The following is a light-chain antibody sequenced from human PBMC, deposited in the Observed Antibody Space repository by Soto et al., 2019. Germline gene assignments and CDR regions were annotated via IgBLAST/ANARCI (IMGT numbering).Light chain of an antibody. CDR2: GAS. Sequence: EIVMTQSPATLSVSQGERATLSCRASQSVSSNLAWSQQKPGQAPRLLIYGASTRATGIPARFSGSGSGTEFTLTISSLQSEDFAVYYCQQYNNWPPYTFGQGTKVDIK. CDR1: QSVSSN. V-gene: IGKV3-15*01. CDR3: QQYNNWPPYT. J-gene: IGKJ2*01.